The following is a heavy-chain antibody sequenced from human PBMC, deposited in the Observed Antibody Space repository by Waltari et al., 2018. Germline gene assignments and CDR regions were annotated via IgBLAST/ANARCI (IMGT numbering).Heavy chain of an antibody. CDR2: INHSGST. J-gene: IGHJ4*02. CDR3: ARGRRHYYGSGSYRPYFDY. D-gene: IGHD3-10*01. CDR1: GGSFSGYY. Sequence: QVQLQQWGAGLLKPSETLSLTCAVYGGSFSGYYWSWIRQPPGKGLEWIGEINHSGSTNYNPSLKSRVTISVDTSKNQFSLKLSSVTAADTAVYYCARGRRHYYGSGSYRPYFDYWGQGTLVTVSS. V-gene: IGHV4-34*01.